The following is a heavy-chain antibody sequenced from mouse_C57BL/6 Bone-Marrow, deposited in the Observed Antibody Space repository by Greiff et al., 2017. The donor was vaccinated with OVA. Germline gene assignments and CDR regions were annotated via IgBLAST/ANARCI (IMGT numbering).Heavy chain of an antibody. J-gene: IGHJ2*01. CDR1: GYTFTSYW. D-gene: IGHD1-1*01. V-gene: IGHV1-53*01. Sequence: QVQLQQPGTELVKPGASVKLSCKASGYTFTSYWMHWVKQRPGQGLEWIGNINPSNGGTNYNEKFKSKATLTVDKSSSTAYMQLSSLTSEDSAVYYCARRRVNYYGSSYVYYFDYWGQGTTLTVSS. CDR2: INPSNGGT. CDR3: ARRRVNYYGSSYVYYFDY.